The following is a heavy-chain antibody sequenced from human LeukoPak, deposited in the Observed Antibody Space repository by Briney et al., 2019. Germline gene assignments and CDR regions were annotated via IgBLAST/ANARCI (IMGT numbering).Heavy chain of an antibody. J-gene: IGHJ4*02. D-gene: IGHD3-9*01. V-gene: IGHV4-34*01. CDR2: ISHTEGT. CDR1: GVSINDYY. Sequence: PSERLSLTCGVFGVSINDYYWSWIHQSPGKGLEWIGEISHTEGTRYNPSLESRVTMSVGTSENQLSLKLIFVTAADTAVYYCARIRCGHSGSVCYNHWGLGTLDTVSS. CDR3: ARIRCGHSGSVCYNH.